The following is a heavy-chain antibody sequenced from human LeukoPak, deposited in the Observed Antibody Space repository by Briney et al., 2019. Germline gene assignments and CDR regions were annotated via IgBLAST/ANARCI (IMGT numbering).Heavy chain of an antibody. CDR3: ARESITMITAPDAFDI. D-gene: IGHD3-22*01. CDR1: GYTFTSYG. CDR2: INPSGGST. Sequence: ASVKVSCKASGYTFTSYGISWVRQAPGQGLEWMGIINPSGGSTSYAQKFQGRVTMTRDMSTSTVYMELSSLRSEDTAVYYCARESITMITAPDAFDIWGQGTMVTVSS. J-gene: IGHJ3*02. V-gene: IGHV1-46*01.